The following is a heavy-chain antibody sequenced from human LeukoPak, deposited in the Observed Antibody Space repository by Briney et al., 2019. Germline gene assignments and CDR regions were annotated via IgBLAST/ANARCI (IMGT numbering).Heavy chain of an antibody. D-gene: IGHD3-10*01. CDR2: INPNSGGT. CDR1: GYTFTGYY. J-gene: IGHJ4*02. V-gene: IGHV1-2*02. Sequence: ASVKVSCKASGYTFTGYYMHWVRQAPGQGLEWMGWINPNSGGTNYAQKFQGRVTMTRDTSISTAYMELSRLRSDDTAVYYCARDGYDGSGSYFRRYFDYWGQGTPVTVSS. CDR3: ARDGYDGSGSYFRRYFDY.